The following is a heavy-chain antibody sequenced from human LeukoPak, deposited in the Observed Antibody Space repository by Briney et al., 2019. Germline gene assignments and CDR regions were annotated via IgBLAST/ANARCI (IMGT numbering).Heavy chain of an antibody. J-gene: IGHJ4*02. CDR1: GYAFTGYY. Sequence: GASVKVSCKASGYAFTGYYMHWVRQAPGQGLEWMGWINPNSGGTNYAQKFQGRVTMTRDTSISTAYMELSRLRSDDTAVYYCARDRVGYIFVDNWGQGTLVTVSP. D-gene: IGHD3-3*02. CDR3: ARDRVGYIFVDN. V-gene: IGHV1-2*02. CDR2: INPNSGGT.